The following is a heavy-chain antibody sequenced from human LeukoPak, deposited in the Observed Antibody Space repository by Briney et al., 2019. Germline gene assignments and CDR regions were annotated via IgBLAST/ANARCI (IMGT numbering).Heavy chain of an antibody. V-gene: IGHV4-4*07. Sequence: SETLSLTCTVSGGSISSYYWSWIRQPAGKGLEWIGRIYTSGSTNYNPSLKSRVTMSVDTSKNQFSLRLSSVTAADTAVYYCASGGDTAMVTGAFDIWGQGTVVTVSS. D-gene: IGHD5-18*01. J-gene: IGHJ3*02. CDR3: ASGGDTAMVTGAFDI. CDR1: GGSISSYY. CDR2: IYTSGST.